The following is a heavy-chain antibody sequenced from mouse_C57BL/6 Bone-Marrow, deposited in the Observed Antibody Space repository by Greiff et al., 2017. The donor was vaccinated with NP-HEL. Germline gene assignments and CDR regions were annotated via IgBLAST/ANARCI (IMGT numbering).Heavy chain of an antibody. CDR1: GYTFTSYW. Sequence: VQLQQPGAELVKPGASVKVSCKASGYTFTSYWMHWVKQRPGQGLEWIGRIHPSDSDTNYNQKFKGKATLTVDKSSSAAYMQLSSLTSEDSAVYYCAIKTTVVAYYYAMDYWGQGTSVTVSS. CDR2: IHPSDSDT. CDR3: AIKTTVVAYYYAMDY. D-gene: IGHD1-1*01. V-gene: IGHV1-74*01. J-gene: IGHJ4*01.